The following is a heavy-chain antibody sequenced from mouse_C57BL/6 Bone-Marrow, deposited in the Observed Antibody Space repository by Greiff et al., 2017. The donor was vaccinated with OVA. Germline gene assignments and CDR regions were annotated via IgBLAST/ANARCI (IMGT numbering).Heavy chain of an antibody. CDR1: GYTFTSYW. D-gene: IGHD1-1*01. CDR2: IYPGNSDT. J-gene: IGHJ2*01. Sequence: VQLQQSGTVLARPGASVKMSCKTSGYTFTSYWMHWVNQRPGQGLEWIGAIYPGNSDTSYNQKFKGRANLTAVTSASTAYMELSSLTNEDSAVYYCTRSGITTVVATNYFDYWGQGTTLTVSS. V-gene: IGHV1-5*01. CDR3: TRSGITTVVATNYFDY.